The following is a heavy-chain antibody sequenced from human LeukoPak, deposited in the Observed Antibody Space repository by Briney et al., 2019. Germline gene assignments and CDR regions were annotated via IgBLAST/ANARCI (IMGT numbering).Heavy chain of an antibody. J-gene: IGHJ4*02. D-gene: IGHD2-2*01. CDR2: ISSSSSYI. Sequence: GGSLRLSCAASGFTFSSYSMNWVRQAPGKGLEWVSSISSSSSYIYYADSVKGRFTISRDNAKNSLYLQMNSLRAEDTAVYYCARVVKVVPAYQTFDYWGQGTLVTVSS. V-gene: IGHV3-21*01. CDR3: ARVVKVVPAYQTFDY. CDR1: GFTFSSYS.